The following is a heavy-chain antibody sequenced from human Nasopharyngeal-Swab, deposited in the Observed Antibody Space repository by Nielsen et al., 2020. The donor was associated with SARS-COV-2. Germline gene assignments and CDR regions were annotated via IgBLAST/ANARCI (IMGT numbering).Heavy chain of an antibody. Sequence: GGSLRLSCAASGFTFSSYWMSWVRQAPEKGLEWVANIKEDGSEKYYVDSVKGRFTISRDNAKSSLFLEMNSLRVEDTALYYCATDGYSFGYDRGYWGQGTLVIVSS. CDR2: IKEDGSEK. CDR3: ATDGYSFGYDRGY. D-gene: IGHD4-11*01. J-gene: IGHJ4*02. CDR1: GFTFSSYW. V-gene: IGHV3-7*01.